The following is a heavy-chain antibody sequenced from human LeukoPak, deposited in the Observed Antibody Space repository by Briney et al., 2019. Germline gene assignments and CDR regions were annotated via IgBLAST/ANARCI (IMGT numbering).Heavy chain of an antibody. CDR2: IIPILGIA. Sequence: SVKVSCKASGGTFSSYAISWVGQAPGQGLEWMGRIIPILGIANYAQKFQGRVTITADKSTSTAYMELSSLRSEDTAVYYCARDGSTVVRGVIFYWGQGTLVTVSS. CDR1: GGTFSSYA. J-gene: IGHJ4*02. V-gene: IGHV1-69*04. CDR3: ARDGSTVVRGVIFY. D-gene: IGHD3-10*01.